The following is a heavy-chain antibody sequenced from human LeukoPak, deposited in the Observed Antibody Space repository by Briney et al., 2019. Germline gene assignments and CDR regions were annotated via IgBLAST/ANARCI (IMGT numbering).Heavy chain of an antibody. V-gene: IGHV3-13*01. CDR2: IGTAGDT. CDR3: ARARRGQTINYYYYYMDV. CDR1: GFTFSSYD. Sequence: PGGSLRLSCAASGFTFSSYDMHSVRQATGKGLEWVSAIGTAGDTYYPGSVKGRFTISRENAKNSLYLQMNSLRAGDTAVYYCARARRGQTINYYYYYMDVWGKGTTVTVSS. D-gene: IGHD1/OR15-1a*01. J-gene: IGHJ6*03.